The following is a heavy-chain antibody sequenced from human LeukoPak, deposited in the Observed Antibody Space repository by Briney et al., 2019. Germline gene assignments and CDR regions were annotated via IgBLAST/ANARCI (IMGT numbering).Heavy chain of an antibody. CDR1: GFTFSSYE. CDR3: AKVSSPFAIDY. CDR2: IYSGGST. V-gene: IGHV3-66*01. D-gene: IGHD6-6*01. J-gene: IGHJ4*02. Sequence: GGSLRLSCAASGFTFSSYEMNWVRQAPGKGLEWVSVIYSGGSTYYADSVKGRFTISRDNSKNTLYLQMNSLRAEDTAVYYCAKVSSPFAIDYWGQGTLVTVSS.